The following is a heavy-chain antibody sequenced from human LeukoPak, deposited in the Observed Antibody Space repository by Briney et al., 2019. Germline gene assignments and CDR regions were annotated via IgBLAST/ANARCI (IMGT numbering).Heavy chain of an antibody. Sequence: SETLSLTCAVYGGSLSDYYWSWIRQPPGKGLEWIGEINHSGIPNYNASLKSRVTISVDTSKNQFSLKLSSVTAADTAVFYCARRLGGYCGSASCYHIDVWGRGTTVTVSS. CDR3: ARRLGGYCGSASCYHIDV. V-gene: IGHV4-34*01. CDR1: GGSLSDYY. D-gene: IGHD2-2*01. CDR2: INHSGIP. J-gene: IGHJ6*03.